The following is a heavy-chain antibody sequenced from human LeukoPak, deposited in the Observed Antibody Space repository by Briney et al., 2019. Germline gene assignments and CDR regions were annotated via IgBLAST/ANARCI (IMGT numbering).Heavy chain of an antibody. CDR1: GYTFTSYD. CDR2: MNPNSGNT. Sequence: ASVKVSCKASGYTFTSYDINWVRQATGQGLEWMGWMNPNSGNTGYAQKFQGRVTMTTNTSISTAYMELSSLRSEDTAVCYCARREYGSGSCHLVYWGQGTLVTVSS. J-gene: IGHJ4*02. V-gene: IGHV1-8*01. CDR3: ARREYGSGSCHLVY. D-gene: IGHD3-10*01.